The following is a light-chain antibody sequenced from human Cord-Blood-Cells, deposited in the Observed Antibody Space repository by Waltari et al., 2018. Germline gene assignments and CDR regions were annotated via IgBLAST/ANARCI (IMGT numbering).Light chain of an antibody. Sequence: QSALTQSLSVSGSPGQSVTISCTGTSSDVCGYNYVSWYQQHPAKAPKLMIYDVSNRPSGVPDRFSGSKSGNTASLTISGLQAEDEADYYCCSYAGSYTWVFGGGTKLTVL. J-gene: IGLJ3*02. CDR3: CSYAGSYTWV. CDR1: SSDVCGYNY. CDR2: DVS. V-gene: IGLV2-11*01.